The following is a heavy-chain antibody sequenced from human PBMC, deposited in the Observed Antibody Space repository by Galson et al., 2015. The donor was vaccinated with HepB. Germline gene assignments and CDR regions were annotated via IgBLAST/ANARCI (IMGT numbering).Heavy chain of an antibody. D-gene: IGHD3-22*01. V-gene: IGHV1-69*13. CDR2: IIPIFGTA. CDR1: GGTFSSYA. Sequence: SVKVSCKASGGTFSSYAISWVRQAPGQGLEWMGGIIPIFGTANYAQKFQGRVTITADESTSTAYMELSSLRSEDTAVYYCARDYYDSSGQFDYWGQGTLVTVSS. CDR3: ARDYYDSSGQFDY. J-gene: IGHJ4*02.